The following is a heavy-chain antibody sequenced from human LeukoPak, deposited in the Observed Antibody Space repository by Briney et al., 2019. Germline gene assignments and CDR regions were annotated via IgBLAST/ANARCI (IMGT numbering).Heavy chain of an antibody. D-gene: IGHD3-22*01. V-gene: IGHV3-23*01. CDR3: AKVGASPLVVITTLYFDY. CDR2: ISGSGGST. Sequence: SGGSLRLSCAASGSTFSSYAMSWVRQAPGKGLEWVSAISGSGGSTYYADSVKGRFTISRDNSKNTLYLQMNSLRAEDTAVYYCAKVGASPLVVITTLYFDYWGQGTLVTVSS. CDR1: GSTFSSYA. J-gene: IGHJ4*02.